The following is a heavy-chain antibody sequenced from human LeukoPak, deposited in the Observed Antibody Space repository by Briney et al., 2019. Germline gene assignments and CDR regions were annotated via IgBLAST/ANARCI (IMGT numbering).Heavy chain of an antibody. CDR1: GFTFSSYA. CDR2: ISGSGGST. J-gene: IGHJ5*02. CDR3: ARDYNYYGSGSYMNSNWFDP. V-gene: IGHV3-23*01. Sequence: GGSLRLSCAASGFTFSSYAMSWVRQAPGKGLEWVSAISGSGGSTYYADSVKGRFTISRDNSKNTLYLQMNSLRSEDTAVYYCARDYNYYGSGSYMNSNWFDPWGQGTLVTVSS. D-gene: IGHD3-10*01.